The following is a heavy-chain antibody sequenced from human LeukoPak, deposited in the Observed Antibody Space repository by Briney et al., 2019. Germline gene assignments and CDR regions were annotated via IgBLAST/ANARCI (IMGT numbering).Heavy chain of an antibody. CDR1: GFTFSNVW. Sequence: GGSLRLSCVASGFTFSNVWMSWVRQAPGKGLGWLGRIKNRFGGAATDYAAPVKGRFTISRDDSKNAVYLQMNGLKTEDTALYYCTTFWFYYDTGAPLGIDCWGQGTLVTVSS. CDR3: TTFWFYYDTGAPLGIDC. V-gene: IGHV3-15*01. CDR2: IKNRFGGAAT. D-gene: IGHD3-22*01. J-gene: IGHJ4*02.